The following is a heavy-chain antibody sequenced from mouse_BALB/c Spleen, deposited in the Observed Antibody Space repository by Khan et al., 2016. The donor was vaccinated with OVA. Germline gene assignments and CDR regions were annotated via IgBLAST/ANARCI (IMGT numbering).Heavy chain of an antibody. V-gene: IGHV1-4*01. J-gene: IGHJ3*01. Sequence: QVQLKQSGAELARPGASVKMSCKASGYTFTSYTIHWIKERPGQGLEWIGYINPSNGYTNYNQKFKDKATLTTDKSSTKAYLQLSSLTSDDSAVYNCIRDGADHRNDGWFAYWGQGTLVTVSA. CDR2: INPSNGYT. CDR3: IRDGADHRNDGWFAY. D-gene: IGHD2-14*01. CDR1: GYTFTSYT.